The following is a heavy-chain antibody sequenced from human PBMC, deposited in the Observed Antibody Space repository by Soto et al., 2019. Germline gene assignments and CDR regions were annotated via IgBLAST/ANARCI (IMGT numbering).Heavy chain of an antibody. CDR1: GFTFRSYA. D-gene: IGHD2-21*01. Sequence: GGSLRLSCAASGFTFRSYAMNWVRQAPGKGLEWVSGIGGSDGRTYYADSVKDRFTISRDNSKNTLYLQMSSLRAEDTAVYYCAKVTLPNCGGNCLKPFDYWGQGTLVTVSS. V-gene: IGHV3-23*01. CDR3: AKVTLPNCGGNCLKPFDY. CDR2: IGGSDGRT. J-gene: IGHJ4*02.